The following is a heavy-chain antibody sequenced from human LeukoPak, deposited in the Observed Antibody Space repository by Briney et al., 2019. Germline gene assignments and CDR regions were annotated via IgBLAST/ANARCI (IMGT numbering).Heavy chain of an antibody. D-gene: IGHD6-6*01. CDR1: GGTFSSYA. CDR3: ARVGRIAARPSSYYYFYMDV. J-gene: IGHJ6*03. CDR2: IIPIFGTA. V-gene: IGHV1-69*01. Sequence: SVKVSCKASGGTFSSYAISWVRQAPGQGLEWMGGIIPIFGTANYAQKFQGRVTITADESTNTAYMELSNLRSEDTAVYYCARVGRIAARPSSYYYFYMDVWGKGTTVTVSS.